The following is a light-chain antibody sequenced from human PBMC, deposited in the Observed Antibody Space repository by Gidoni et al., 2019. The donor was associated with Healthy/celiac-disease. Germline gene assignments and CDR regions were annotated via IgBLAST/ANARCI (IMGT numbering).Light chain of an antibody. V-gene: IGLV2-14*03. CDR1: SSDVGGYNY. J-gene: IGLJ1*01. CDR3: SSYTSSSTLYV. Sequence: QSDLTQPASVSVSPGQSITISCTGTSSDVGGYNYVSWYQQHPGKAPKLMIYDVSNRPSGVSNRFSGSKSGNTASLTISGLQAEDEADYYCSSYTSSSTLYVFGTGTKVTVL. CDR2: DVS.